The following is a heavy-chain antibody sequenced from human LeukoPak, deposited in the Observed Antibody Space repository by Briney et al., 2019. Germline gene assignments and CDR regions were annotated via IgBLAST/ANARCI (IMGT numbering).Heavy chain of an antibody. V-gene: IGHV4-61*02. Sequence: PSETLSLTCTVSGGSISSDHYFWSWIRQLAGKGLEWIGRISSTGRTNYSPSLKSRVTILEDKSKNQFSLKMSSVTAADTAVYYCARLSLKVLEWSPTKGKETHYFDYWGQGTLVTVSS. CDR2: ISSTGRT. CDR1: GGSISSDHYF. J-gene: IGHJ4*02. CDR3: ARLSLKVLEWSPTKGKETHYFDY. D-gene: IGHD3-3*01.